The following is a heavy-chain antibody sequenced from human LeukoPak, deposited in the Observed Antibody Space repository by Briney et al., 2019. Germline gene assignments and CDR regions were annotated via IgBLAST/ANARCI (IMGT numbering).Heavy chain of an antibody. V-gene: IGHV3-49*04. J-gene: IGHJ4*02. D-gene: IGHD3-9*01. CDR3: TRAPAADILTVFDY. Sequence: GGSLRLSCTASGFTFGDYAMSWVRQAPGKGLEWVGFIRSKAYGGTTEYAASVKGRFTISRDDSKSIAYLQMNSLKTEDTAVYYCTRAPAADILTVFDYWGQGTLVTVSS. CDR1: GFTFGDYA. CDR2: IRSKAYGGTT.